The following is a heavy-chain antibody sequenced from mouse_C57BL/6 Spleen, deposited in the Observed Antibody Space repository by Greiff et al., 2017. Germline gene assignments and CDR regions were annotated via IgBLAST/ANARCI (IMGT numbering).Heavy chain of an antibody. CDR3: AGYDYDEGYYGG. V-gene: IGHV1-4*01. Sequence: QVQLKESGAELARPGASVKMSCKASGYTFTSYTMHWVKQRPGQGLEWIGYINPSSGYTKYNQKFKDKATLTADKSSSTAYMQLSSLTSEDSAVYYCAGYDYDEGYYGGWGQGTTLTVSS. CDR1: GYTFTSYT. J-gene: IGHJ2*01. D-gene: IGHD2-4*01. CDR2: INPSSGYT.